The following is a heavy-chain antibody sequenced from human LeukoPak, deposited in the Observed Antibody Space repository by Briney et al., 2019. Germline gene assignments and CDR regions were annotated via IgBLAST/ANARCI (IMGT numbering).Heavy chain of an antibody. J-gene: IGHJ4*02. CDR3: AKSPSYCRGDCYSTIEY. D-gene: IGHD2-21*02. Sequence: AGGTLRLSCAASGFTFSSYAMSWVRQAPGEGLEWVSAFTAGGINTYYADSVKGWFTISRDNSKNTMYLHMNSLRAEDTAVYYCAKSPSYCRGDCYSTIEYWGQGTLVTVSS. CDR2: FTAGGINT. CDR1: GFTFSSYA. V-gene: IGHV3-23*01.